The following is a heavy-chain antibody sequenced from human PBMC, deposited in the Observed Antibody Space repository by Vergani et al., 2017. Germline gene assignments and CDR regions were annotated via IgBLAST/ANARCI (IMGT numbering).Heavy chain of an antibody. CDR3: ARAGGTARRGGYYYYGMDV. D-gene: IGHD6-6*01. CDR2: IVVGSGGT. J-gene: IGHJ6*02. V-gene: IGHV1-58*02. Sequence: QMQLVQSGPEVKKPGTSVKVSCKASGFTFTSSAMQWVRQARGQRLEWIGWIVVGSGGTNYAQKFQGRVTMTRDTSISTAYMELSRLRSDDTAVYYCARAGGTARRGGYYYYGMDVWGQGTTVTVSS. CDR1: GFTFTSSA.